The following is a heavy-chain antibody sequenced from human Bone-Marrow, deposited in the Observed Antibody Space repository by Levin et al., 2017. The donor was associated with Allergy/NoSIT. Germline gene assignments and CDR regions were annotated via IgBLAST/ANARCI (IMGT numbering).Heavy chain of an antibody. J-gene: IGHJ4*02. V-gene: IGHV3-9*01. D-gene: IGHD2-2*02. Sequence: QPGGSLRLSCAASGFSFDDFAMHWVRQVPGKGLEWVSGITWTRSIIGYADSVKGRFTISRDNAKGSLYLQMNSLRAEDTALYYCVKDQLNLCTSTSCYTFDYWGQGSLVTVSS. CDR2: ITWTRSII. CDR1: GFSFDDFA. CDR3: VKDQLNLCTSTSCYTFDY.